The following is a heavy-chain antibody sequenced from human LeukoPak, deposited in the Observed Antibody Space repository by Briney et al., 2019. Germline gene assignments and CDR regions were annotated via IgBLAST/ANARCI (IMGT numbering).Heavy chain of an antibody. CDR3: AKDPVVVAATDSYFDY. CDR2: INSDETST. D-gene: IGHD2-15*01. V-gene: IGHV3-74*01. Sequence: GGSLRLSCAASGFTFSRYWMHWVRQAPGKGLVWVSRINSDETSTSYADSVKGRFTISRDNAKNTLYLQMNSLTAEDTAVYYCAKDPVVVAATDSYFDYWGQGTLVTVSS. J-gene: IGHJ4*02. CDR1: GFTFSRYW.